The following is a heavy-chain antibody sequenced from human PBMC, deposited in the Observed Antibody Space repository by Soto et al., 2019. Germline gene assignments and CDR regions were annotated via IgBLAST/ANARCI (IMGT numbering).Heavy chain of an antibody. D-gene: IGHD2-2*02. CDR3: TRRVIVPVAETIPDYFDP. J-gene: IGHJ5*02. V-gene: IGHV3-48*03. CDR2: ISSSSSST. CDR1: GFAFSTYE. Sequence: GGSLRLSCAASGFAFSTYEMNWVRQAPGKGLEWVSKISSSSSSTFYADSVKGRFIISRDNAKNSLSLQMNSLRAEDTAVYYCTRRVIVPVAETIPDYFDPWGQGTLVTVS.